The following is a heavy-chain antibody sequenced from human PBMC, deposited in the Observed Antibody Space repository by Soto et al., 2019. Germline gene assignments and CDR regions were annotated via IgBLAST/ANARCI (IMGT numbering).Heavy chain of an antibody. CDR2: IYSGGST. Sequence: EVQLVESGGGLVQPGGSLRLSCAASEFTVSSNYMSWVRQAPGKGLEWVSVIYSGGSTYYADSVKGRFTISRDNSKNTLYLQMNSLRAEDTAVYYCARDKRYSSSWTGYYGMDVWGQGTTVTVSS. CDR3: ARDKRYSSSWTGYYGMDV. V-gene: IGHV3-66*01. CDR1: EFTVSSNY. D-gene: IGHD6-13*01. J-gene: IGHJ6*02.